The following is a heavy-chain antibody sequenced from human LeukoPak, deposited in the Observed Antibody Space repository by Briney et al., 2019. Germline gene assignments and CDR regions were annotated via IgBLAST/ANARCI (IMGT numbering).Heavy chain of an antibody. CDR1: GGSISSGGYY. V-gene: IGHV4-31*03. CDR3: ARVLVTTGRVLDY. J-gene: IGHJ4*02. CDR2: IYYGGST. Sequence: SETLSPTCTVSGGSISSGGYYWSWIRQHPGKGLEWIGYIYYGGSTYYNPSLKSRVTISVDTSKNQFSLKLSSVTAADTAVYYCARVLVTTGRVLDYWGQGTLVTVSS. D-gene: IGHD2-21*02.